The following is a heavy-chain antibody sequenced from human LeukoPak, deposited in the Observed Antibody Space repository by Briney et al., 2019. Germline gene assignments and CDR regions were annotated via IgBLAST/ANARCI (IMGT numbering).Heavy chain of an antibody. V-gene: IGHV1-2*02. D-gene: IGHD6-19*01. Sequence: GASVKVSCKASGYTFTGYYMHWVRQAPGQGLEWMGWINPNSGGTNYAQKFQGRVTMTRDTYISTAYMELSRLRSDDTAVYYCARVRRIAVAHRPFDPWGQGTLVTVSS. CDR1: GYTFTGYY. CDR2: INPNSGGT. CDR3: ARVRRIAVAHRPFDP. J-gene: IGHJ5*02.